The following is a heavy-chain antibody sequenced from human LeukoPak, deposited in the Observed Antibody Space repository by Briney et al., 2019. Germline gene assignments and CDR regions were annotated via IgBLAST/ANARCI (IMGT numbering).Heavy chain of an antibody. CDR2: ISYDGSNK. CDR3: ARIPFQAGDYYYYYMDV. V-gene: IGHV3-30*01. D-gene: IGHD6-19*01. CDR1: GFTFSSYA. Sequence: GRSLRLSCAASGFTFSSYAMHWVRQAPGKGLEWVAVISYDGSNKYYADSVKGRFTISRDNSKNTLYLQMNSLRAEDTAVYYCARIPFQAGDYYYYYMDVWGKGTTVTVS. J-gene: IGHJ6*03.